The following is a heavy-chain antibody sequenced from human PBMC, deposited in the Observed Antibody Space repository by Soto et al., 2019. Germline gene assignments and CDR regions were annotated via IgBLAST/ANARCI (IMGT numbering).Heavy chain of an antibody. CDR3: ARHESSRGYEFDY. D-gene: IGHD5-12*01. CDR1: GGSISSYY. CDR2: IYYSGST. Sequence: PSETLSLTCTVSGGSISSYYWSWVRQPPGKGLEWIGYIYYSGSTNYNPSLKSRVTISVDTSKNQFSLKLSSVTAADTAVYYCARHESSRGYEFDYWGQGTLVTVSS. J-gene: IGHJ4*02. V-gene: IGHV4-59*08.